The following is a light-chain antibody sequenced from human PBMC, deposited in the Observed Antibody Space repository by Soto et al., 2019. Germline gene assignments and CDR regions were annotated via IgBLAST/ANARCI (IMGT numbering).Light chain of an antibody. V-gene: IGLV2-14*01. CDR1: SSDVGGYNY. CDR2: EVS. J-gene: IGLJ1*01. CDR3: SSYTTFSTRYV. Sequence: QSVLTQPATVSGSPGQSITISCTGISSDVGGYNYVSWYQQHPGKAPKLMISEVSNRPSGVSNRFSGSKSGNTASLTISGIQAEEEADYYCSSYTTFSTRYVFGTGTKVTV.